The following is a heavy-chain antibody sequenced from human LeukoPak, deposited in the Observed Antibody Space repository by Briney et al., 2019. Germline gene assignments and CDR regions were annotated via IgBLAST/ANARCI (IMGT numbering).Heavy chain of an antibody. Sequence: GRSLRLSCEASGFIFRNYAMSWVRQAPGKGLECVSVISGTSDNTYYADSVKGRFTISRDNSKNTLYLQMNSLRVDDTAIYYCAKHLWRDLVWFGEGYYFGHWGQGTLVTVSS. J-gene: IGHJ4*02. CDR3: AKHLWRDLVWFGEGYYFGH. D-gene: IGHD3-10*01. CDR1: GFIFRNYA. CDR2: ISGTSDNT. V-gene: IGHV3-23*01.